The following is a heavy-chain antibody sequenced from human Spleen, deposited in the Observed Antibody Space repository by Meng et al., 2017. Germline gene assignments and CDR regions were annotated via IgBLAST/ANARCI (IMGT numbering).Heavy chain of an antibody. D-gene: IGHD1-26*01. CDR3: AKDETWSYDY. CDR1: GYTLPEVS. J-gene: IGHJ4*02. Sequence: ASVKVSCKVSGYTLPEVSINWVRQAPRKGLEWMGGFDPAHGDIIYAQNFQGRVTMTEHTSTDTAYMELSSLRAEDTAVYSCAKDETWSYDYWGQGTLVTVSS. V-gene: IGHV1-24*01. CDR2: FDPAHGDI.